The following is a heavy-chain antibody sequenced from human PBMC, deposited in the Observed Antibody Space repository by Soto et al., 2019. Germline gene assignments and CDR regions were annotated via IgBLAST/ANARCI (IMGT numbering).Heavy chain of an antibody. CDR1: GFTFSSYG. J-gene: IGHJ4*02. CDR3: AKDAWVVGATYFDY. Sequence: GGSLRLSCAASGFTFSSYGMHWVRQAPGKGLEWVAVISYDGSNKYYADSVKGRFTISRDNSKNTLYLQMNSLRAEDTAVYYCAKDAWVVGATYFDYWGQGTLVTVSS. D-gene: IGHD1-26*01. CDR2: ISYDGSNK. V-gene: IGHV3-30*18.